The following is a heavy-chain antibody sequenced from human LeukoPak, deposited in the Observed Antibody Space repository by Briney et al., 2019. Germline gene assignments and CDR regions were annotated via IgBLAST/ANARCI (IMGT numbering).Heavy chain of an antibody. J-gene: IGHJ4*02. Sequence: GASVKVSCKASGYTFTGYYIHWVRQAPGQGLEWMGWINPNSGGTNYAQKFQGRVTITRDTSISTAYMELSRLRSDDTAVYYCARARFGELSYFDYWGQGTLVTVSS. CDR3: ARARFGELSYFDY. V-gene: IGHV1-2*02. CDR1: GYTFTGYY. CDR2: INPNSGGT. D-gene: IGHD3-10*01.